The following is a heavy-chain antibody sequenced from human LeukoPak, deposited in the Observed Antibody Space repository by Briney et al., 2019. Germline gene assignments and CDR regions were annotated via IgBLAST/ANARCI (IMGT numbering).Heavy chain of an antibody. CDR1: GYTFTVYY. J-gene: IGHJ4*02. CDR2: INPKSGDT. D-gene: IGHD2-2*01. CDR3: AVPAAMDGFDY. V-gene: IGHV1-2*06. Sequence: ASVKVSCKAPGYTFTVYYIHWVRQAPGQGPEWMGRINPKSGDTNYAQKFQGRITVTRDTSITTVYMELSSLTSDDTAVYYCAVPAAMDGFDYWGQGTLVTVSS.